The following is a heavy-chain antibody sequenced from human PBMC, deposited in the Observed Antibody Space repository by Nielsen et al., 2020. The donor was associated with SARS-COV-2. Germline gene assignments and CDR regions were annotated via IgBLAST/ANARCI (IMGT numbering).Heavy chain of an antibody. D-gene: IGHD3-10*01. CDR2: NTGSGGAT. Sequence: GESLKISCAASGFTFDDYGMSWVRQAPGRGLEWVSTNTGSGGATHYADSVKGRLTISRDNSKNTLYLQMNSLRAEDTAVYYCARGKITMVRGATFDYWGQGTLVTVSS. J-gene: IGHJ4*02. CDR3: ARGKITMVRGATFDY. CDR1: GFTFDDYG. V-gene: IGHV3-23*01.